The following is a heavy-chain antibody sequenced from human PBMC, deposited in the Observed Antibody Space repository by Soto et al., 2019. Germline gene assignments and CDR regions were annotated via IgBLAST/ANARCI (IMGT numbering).Heavy chain of an antibody. D-gene: IGHD1-1*01. CDR3: ARGSGRV. CDR2: INHSGST. J-gene: IGHJ4*02. CDR1: GGSFSGYY. V-gene: IGHV4-34*01. Sequence: SETLSLTCAVYGGSFSGYYWSWIRQPPGKGLEWIGEINHSGSTNYNPSLKSRVTISVDTSKNQFSLKLSSVTAADTAVYYCARGSGRVWGQGPLVTSPQ.